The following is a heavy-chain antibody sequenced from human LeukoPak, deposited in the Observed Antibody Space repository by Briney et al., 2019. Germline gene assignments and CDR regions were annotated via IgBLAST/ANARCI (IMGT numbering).Heavy chain of an antibody. D-gene: IGHD2-2*01. V-gene: IGHV3-64*01. CDR3: ARGYCSSTSCYSTAIDY. J-gene: IGHJ4*02. CDR1: GFTLNSYA. CDR2: ISSNGGST. Sequence: GSLRLSCAASGFTLNSYAMHWVRQAPGKGLEYVSAISSNGGSTYYANSVKGRFTISRDNSKNTLYLQMGSLRAEDMAVYYCARGYCSSTSCYSTAIDYWGQGTLVTVSS.